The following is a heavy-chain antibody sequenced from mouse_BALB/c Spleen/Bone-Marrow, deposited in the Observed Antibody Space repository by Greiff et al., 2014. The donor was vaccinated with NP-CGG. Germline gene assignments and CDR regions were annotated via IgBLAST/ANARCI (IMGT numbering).Heavy chain of an antibody. J-gene: IGHJ4*01. CDR2: IYPGDGDT. CDR1: GYSFSSYW. Sequence: VQLQQSGAELVRPGSSVKIPCKASGYSFSSYWMNWVKQRPGQGLEWIGQIYPGDGDTNYNGKFKGKATLTADKSSSTAYMQLSSLTSEDSAVYFCARGVPMDYWGQGTSVTVSS. V-gene: IGHV1-80*01. CDR3: ARGVPMDY.